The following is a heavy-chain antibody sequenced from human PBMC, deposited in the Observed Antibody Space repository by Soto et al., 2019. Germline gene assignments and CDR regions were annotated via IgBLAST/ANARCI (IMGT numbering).Heavy chain of an antibody. CDR3: ARDXGCXXXICXRDLGY. CDR1: XXXXXXXS. CDR2: ISSTSNTI. D-gene: IGHD2-15*01. Sequence: EVQLVESGGGLVQPGGSLRLSCAAXXXXXXXXSMXWVXXXXGXXXXWVSYISSTSNTIYYADSVKGRFTISRDNAKNSLYLHMNSLSAEDTAVYYCARDXGCXXXICXRDLGYWGQGTLVTVSS. J-gene: IGHJ4*02. V-gene: IGHV3-48*01.